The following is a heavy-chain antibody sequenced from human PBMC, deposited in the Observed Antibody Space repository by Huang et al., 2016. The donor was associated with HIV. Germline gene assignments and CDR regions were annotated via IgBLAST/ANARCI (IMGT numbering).Heavy chain of an antibody. CDR3: AKDQGSGWLGIDY. CDR1: GFIFRSYG. V-gene: IGHV3-30*18. CDR2: ITYDGGNE. J-gene: IGHJ4*02. Sequence: QVHLVESGGGVVQPGGSLRLSCAASGFIFRSYGMHWVRQAPGKGPEWGAVITYDGGNEDYTDSVRGRFTISRDNSKNTMYLQMDSLRTEDTAVYYCAKDQGSGWLGIDYWGQGNLVTVSS. D-gene: IGHD6-19*01.